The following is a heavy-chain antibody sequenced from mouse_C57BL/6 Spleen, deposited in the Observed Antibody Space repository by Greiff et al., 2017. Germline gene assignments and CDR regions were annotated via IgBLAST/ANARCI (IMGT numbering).Heavy chain of an antibody. CDR3: ARDYGSSYCFEY. V-gene: IGHV1-80*01. CDR1: GYAFSSYW. D-gene: IGHD1-1*01. Sequence: VKLMESGAELVKPGASVKISCKASGYAFSSYWMNWVKQRPGKGLEWIGQIYPGDGDTNYNGKFKGKATLTADKSSSTAYLQLSSLTSEDSAVYFWARDYGSSYCFEYWGKGTTLTVAS. J-gene: IGHJ2*01. CDR2: IYPGDGDT.